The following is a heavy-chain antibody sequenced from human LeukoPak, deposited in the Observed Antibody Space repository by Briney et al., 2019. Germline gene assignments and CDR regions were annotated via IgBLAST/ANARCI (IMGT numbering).Heavy chain of an antibody. CDR2: INHSGST. CDR3: ARGIAVAGFGLHNWFDP. J-gene: IGHJ5*02. V-gene: IGHV4-34*01. D-gene: IGHD6-19*01. Sequence: SETLSLTCAVYGGSFSGYYWSWIRQPPGKGLEWIGEINHSGSTNYNPSLKSRVTISVDTSKNQFSLKLSSVTAADTAVYYCARGIAVAGFGLHNWFDPWGQGTLVTVSS. CDR1: GGSFSGYY.